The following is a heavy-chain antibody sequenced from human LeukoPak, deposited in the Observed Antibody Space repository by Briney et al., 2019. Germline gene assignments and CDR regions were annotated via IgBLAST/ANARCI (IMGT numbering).Heavy chain of an antibody. V-gene: IGHV4-59*08. D-gene: IGHD3-22*01. Sequence: SQTLSLTCTLAVDSIRGFYWNWIPHSPGKGLEGGGYVFYSGTTKYNPSLESRVTMPVDTSQNQFSRKLSSGPAADRAVYYGARHESSWYLYNRFDPWGQGTQVTVSS. CDR2: VFYSGTT. CDR1: VDSIRGFY. J-gene: IGHJ5*02. CDR3: ARHESSWYLYNRFDP.